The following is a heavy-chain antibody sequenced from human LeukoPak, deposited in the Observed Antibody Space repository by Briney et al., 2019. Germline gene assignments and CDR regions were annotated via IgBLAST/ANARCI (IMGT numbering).Heavy chain of an antibody. D-gene: IGHD3-3*01. CDR1: GFAFTSAW. J-gene: IGHJ4*02. CDR3: ITGDYDFWSGFYSPNHYFDY. CDR2: IKGKTAAGAP. Sequence: GGSLRLSCAASGFAFTSAWMSWVRQAPGKGLEWVGRIKGKTAAGAPDYVASVKGRFTISRDDSKNTLFLQMNSLKTEDTAVYYCITGDYDFWSGFYSPNHYFDYWGQGTLVTVSS. V-gene: IGHV3-15*01.